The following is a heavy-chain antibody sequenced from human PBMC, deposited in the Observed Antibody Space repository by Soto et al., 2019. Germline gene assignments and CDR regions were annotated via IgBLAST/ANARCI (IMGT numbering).Heavy chain of an antibody. Sequence: GSLRLSCAASGFTFSSYAMSWVRQAPGKGLEWVSGISGSGGTIYYADSVKGRFTISRDNSKNTLFLQMNNVRAEDTAVYYCAKDWKSRKDGYSYFDSWGQGTLVTVSS. J-gene: IGHJ4*02. CDR3: AKDWKSRKDGYSYFDS. V-gene: IGHV3-23*01. CDR2: ISGSGGTI. D-gene: IGHD4-4*01. CDR1: GFTFSSYA.